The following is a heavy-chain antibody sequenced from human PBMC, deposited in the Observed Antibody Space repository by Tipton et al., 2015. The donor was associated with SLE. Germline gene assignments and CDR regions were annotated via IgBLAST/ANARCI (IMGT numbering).Heavy chain of an antibody. CDR3: ARVRSQDCYFDL. Sequence: GLVKPSETLSLTCAVYGGSFSGYYWSWIRQSPDKGLEWIGEINDSGSSNYNASLESRVTISVDRSVNQFSLKLASVTAADTAVYYCARVRSQDCYFDLWGRGTLVTVSS. CDR1: GGSFSGYY. CDR2: INDSGSS. V-gene: IGHV4-34*01. J-gene: IGHJ2*01.